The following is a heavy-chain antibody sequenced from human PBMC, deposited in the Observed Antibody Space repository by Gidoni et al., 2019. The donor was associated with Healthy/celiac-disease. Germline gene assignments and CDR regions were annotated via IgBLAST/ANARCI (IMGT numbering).Heavy chain of an antibody. CDR2: IYCGGIT. CDR1: GFNVSSNY. D-gene: IGHD6-19*01. J-gene: IGHJ5*02. CDR3: ARILSLWYSSGWSNWFDP. V-gene: IGHV3-66*01. Sequence: EVQLVEPGGGLVQTGGSLRLSCAASGFNVSSNYMSWVRQAPGKGLEWVSVIYCGGITYYADSVKCRFTISRDNSKNTLYLQMNSLRAEDTAVYYCARILSLWYSSGWSNWFDPWGQGTLVTVSS.